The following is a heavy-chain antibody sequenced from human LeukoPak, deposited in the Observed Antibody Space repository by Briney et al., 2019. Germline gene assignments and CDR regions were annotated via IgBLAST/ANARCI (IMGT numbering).Heavy chain of an antibody. CDR3: ARSTVYYDSSGYPMRYFDY. J-gene: IGHJ4*02. D-gene: IGHD3-22*01. V-gene: IGHV4-59*08. Sequence: SSETLSLTCTVSGGSISSYYWSWIRQPPGKGLEWIGYIHYSGSTNYNPSLKSRVTISVDTSKNQFSLKLSSVTAADTAVYYCARSTVYYDSSGYPMRYFDYWGQGTLVTVSS. CDR1: GGSISSYY. CDR2: IHYSGST.